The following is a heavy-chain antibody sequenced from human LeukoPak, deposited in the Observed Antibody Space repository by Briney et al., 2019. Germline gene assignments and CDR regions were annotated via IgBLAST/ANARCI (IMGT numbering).Heavy chain of an antibody. D-gene: IGHD5-18*01. V-gene: IGHV1-18*01. Sequence: ASVKVSCKASGYTFTSYGISWVRQAPGQGLEWMGWLSAYNGNTNYAQKLQGRVTMTTDTSTSTAYMELRSLRSDDTAVYYCARDTGYTAMVTFDPWGQGTLVTVSS. CDR1: GYTFTSYG. CDR2: LSAYNGNT. J-gene: IGHJ5*02. CDR3: ARDTGYTAMVTFDP.